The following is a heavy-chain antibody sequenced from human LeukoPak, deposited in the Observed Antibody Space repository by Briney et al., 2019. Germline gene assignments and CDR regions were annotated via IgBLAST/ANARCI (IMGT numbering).Heavy chain of an antibody. CDR2: IYYSGST. CDR3: ARHDYGDYGGVY. CDR1: GGSISSSSYY. V-gene: IGHV4-39*01. J-gene: IGHJ4*02. Sequence: PSQRLSLTCTVSGGSISSSSYYWGWIRQPPGKGLEWIGSIYYSGSTYYNPSLKSRVTISVDTSKNQFSLKLSSVTAADTAVYYCARHDYGDYGGVYWGQGTLVTVSS. D-gene: IGHD4-17*01.